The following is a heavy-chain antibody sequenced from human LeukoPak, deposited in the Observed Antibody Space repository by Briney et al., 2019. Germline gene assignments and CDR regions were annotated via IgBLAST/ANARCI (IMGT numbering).Heavy chain of an antibody. V-gene: IGHV3-30-3*01. Sequence: GRSLRLSCAASGFTFSSYAMHWVRQAPGKGLEWVAVISYDGSNQYYADSVKGRFTISRDNSKNTLYLQMNSLRAEDSAVFYCARSIQESRTPFDYWGQGTLVTVSS. D-gene: IGHD4-23*01. CDR3: ARSIQESRTPFDY. CDR2: ISYDGSNQ. J-gene: IGHJ4*02. CDR1: GFTFSSYA.